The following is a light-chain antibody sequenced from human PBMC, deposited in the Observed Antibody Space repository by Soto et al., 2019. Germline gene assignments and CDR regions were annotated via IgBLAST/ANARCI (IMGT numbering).Light chain of an antibody. CDR2: EDH. Sequence: NFMLTQPPSVSESPGKTVTISCTRSSGNIAYNYVQWYQQRPGSAPTTVIYEDHQRPSGVPDRFSGSIDSSSNSAPLTISGLTTEDEADYYCQSYDSSNRVFGGGTQLTVL. V-gene: IGLV6-57*04. J-gene: IGLJ2*01. CDR1: SGNIAYNY. CDR3: QSYDSSNRV.